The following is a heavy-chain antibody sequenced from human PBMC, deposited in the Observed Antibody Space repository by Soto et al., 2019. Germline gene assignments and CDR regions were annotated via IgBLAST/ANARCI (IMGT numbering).Heavy chain of an antibody. Sequence: QVQLVQSGAEVKKPGSSVKVSCKASGGTFSSYAISWVRQAPGQGLEWMGGIIPIFGTANYAQKFQGRVKITADESTSTAYMELSSLRSEDTAVYYCASKYYYDSSGYPYGMDVWGQGTKVTVSS. D-gene: IGHD3-22*01. V-gene: IGHV1-69*01. CDR1: GGTFSSYA. CDR3: ASKYYYDSSGYPYGMDV. J-gene: IGHJ6*02. CDR2: IIPIFGTA.